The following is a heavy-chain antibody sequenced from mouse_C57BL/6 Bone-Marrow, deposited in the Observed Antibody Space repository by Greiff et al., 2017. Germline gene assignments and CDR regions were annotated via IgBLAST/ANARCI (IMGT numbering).Heavy chain of an antibody. CDR1: GYTFTDYY. CDR3: ASYGNYVYWYFDV. CDR2: INPYNGGT. V-gene: IGHV1-19*01. J-gene: IGHJ1*03. Sequence: VQLQQSGPVLVKPGASVKMSCKASGYTFTDYYMNWVKQSHGKSLEWIGVINPYNGGTSYNQKFKGKATLTVDKSSSTAYMELNSLTSEDSAVYYCASYGNYVYWYFDVWGTGTTVTVSS. D-gene: IGHD2-1*01.